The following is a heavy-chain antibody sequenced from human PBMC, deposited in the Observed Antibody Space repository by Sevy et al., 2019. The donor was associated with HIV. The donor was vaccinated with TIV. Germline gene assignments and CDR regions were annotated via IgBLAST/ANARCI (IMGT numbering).Heavy chain of an antibody. CDR1: GFTFSRYW. Sequence: GGSLRLSCAASGFTFSRYWMHWVRQAPEKGLVWVSRINSDGTTTNSADSVKGRFTISRDSAKNTVYLQMNSLRVEDTAMYYCARGGVGDHGDPGGSYGMDVWGQGTTVTVSS. J-gene: IGHJ6*02. CDR3: ARGGVGDHGDPGGSYGMDV. D-gene: IGHD4-17*01. V-gene: IGHV3-74*01. CDR2: INSDGTTT.